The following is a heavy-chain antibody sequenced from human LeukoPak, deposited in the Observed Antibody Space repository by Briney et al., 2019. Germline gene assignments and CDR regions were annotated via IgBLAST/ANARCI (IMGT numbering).Heavy chain of an antibody. V-gene: IGHV3-7*01. Sequence: GGSLRLSCAASGFIFSDYWMTWVRQAPGKGLEWVANIKQDGSEKYYVDSVLGRFMISRDNAKNSVSLQMNSLRAEDTAVYYCASTSHSSSWYWFDPWGQGTLVTVSS. CDR3: ASTSHSSSWYWFDP. J-gene: IGHJ5*02. CDR2: IKQDGSEK. CDR1: GFIFSDYW. D-gene: IGHD6-13*01.